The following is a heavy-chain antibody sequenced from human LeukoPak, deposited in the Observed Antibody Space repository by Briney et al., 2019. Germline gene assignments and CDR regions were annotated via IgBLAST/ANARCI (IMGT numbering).Heavy chain of an antibody. V-gene: IGHV3-74*03. CDR3: ARGVNGNYGKFDS. Sequence: GGSLRLSCAASGFTLSNYWMHWVRQTQGKGLMWVSRIGPDGRTTTYADSVKGRFTISRDSAKNTLYVQMNSLRAEDTAVYYCARGVNGNYGKFDSWGQGTLVTVSS. J-gene: IGHJ4*02. CDR1: GFTLSNYW. D-gene: IGHD4-17*01. CDR2: IGPDGRTT.